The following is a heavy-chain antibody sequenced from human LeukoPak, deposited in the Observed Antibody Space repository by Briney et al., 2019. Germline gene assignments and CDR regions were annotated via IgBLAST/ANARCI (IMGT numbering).Heavy chain of an antibody. Sequence: ASVKVSCEASVYTFTGYYMHWMRQAPGQGLEWMGWINPNSGVTNYAQKFQGRVTMTRDTSITTAYMELSRLGSDDTAVYYCARGGVYGNWFDPWGQGTLVTVSS. D-gene: IGHD2-8*01. CDR3: ARGGVYGNWFDP. J-gene: IGHJ5*02. CDR2: INPNSGVT. V-gene: IGHV1-2*02. CDR1: VYTFTGYY.